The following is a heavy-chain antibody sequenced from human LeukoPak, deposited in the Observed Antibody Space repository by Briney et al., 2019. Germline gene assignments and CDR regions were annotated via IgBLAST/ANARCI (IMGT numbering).Heavy chain of an antibody. Sequence: GGSLRLSCAASGFTFSSYWMSWVRQAPGKGLEWVANIKQDGSEKYYVDSVKGRFTISRDNAKNSLYLQTNSLRAEDTAVYYCARDRFYDILTGYYSDPYFDYWGQGTLVTVSS. J-gene: IGHJ4*02. CDR3: ARDRFYDILTGYYSDPYFDY. V-gene: IGHV3-7*03. CDR2: IKQDGSEK. CDR1: GFTFSSYW. D-gene: IGHD3-9*01.